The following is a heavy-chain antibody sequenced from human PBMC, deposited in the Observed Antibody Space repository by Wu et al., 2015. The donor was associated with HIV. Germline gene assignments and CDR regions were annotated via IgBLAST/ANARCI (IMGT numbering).Heavy chain of an antibody. CDR2: IIPVFGTA. J-gene: IGHJ4*02. CDR3: AQGGFPANTYGYNY. V-gene: IGHV1-69*15. D-gene: IGHD5-18*01. Sequence: QVQLVQSGAEVKKPGSSVKVSCKASGGTFSSYTISWVRQAPGQGLEWMGRIIPVFGTANYAQKFQGRVTITADESTSTAYMELSSLRSDDTAIYYCAQGGFPANTYGYNYWGQGTLVTVSS. CDR1: GGTFSSYT.